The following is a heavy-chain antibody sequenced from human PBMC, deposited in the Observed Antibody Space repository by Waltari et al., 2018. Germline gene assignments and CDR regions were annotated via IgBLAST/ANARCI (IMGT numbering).Heavy chain of an antibody. CDR3: ASSPDYYYYMDV. V-gene: IGHV3-64*01. Sequence: EVQLVESGGGLVQPGGSLRLSCAASGFTFSSYAMHWVRQAPGKGLEYVSAISSNGGSTYYANSVKGRFTISRDNSKNTLYLQMGSLRAEDMAVYYCASSPDYYYYMDVWGKGTTVTVSS. CDR1: GFTFSSYA. CDR2: ISSNGGST. J-gene: IGHJ6*03.